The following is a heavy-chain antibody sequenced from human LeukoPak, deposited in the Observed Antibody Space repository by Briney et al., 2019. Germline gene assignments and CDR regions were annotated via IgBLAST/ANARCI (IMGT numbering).Heavy chain of an antibody. CDR2: IGGGGSDT. V-gene: IGHV3-23*01. Sequence: GGSLRLSCAASGFTFSTYAMGWARQAPGKGLEWVSGIGGGGSDTYYADSVKGRFTISRDNSKNTLYLQMNSLRAEDTAVYYCARVYCTNGVCYTGVYYFDYWGQGTLVTVSS. J-gene: IGHJ4*02. CDR3: ARVYCTNGVCYTGVYYFDY. D-gene: IGHD2-8*01. CDR1: GFTFSTYA.